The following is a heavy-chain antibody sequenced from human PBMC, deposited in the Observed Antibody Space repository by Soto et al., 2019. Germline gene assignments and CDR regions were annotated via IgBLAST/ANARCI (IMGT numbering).Heavy chain of an antibody. J-gene: IGHJ6*02. Sequence: PSETLSLTCTVSGGSISSYYWSWIRQPPGKGLEWIGYIYYSGSTNYNPSLKSRVTISVDTSKNQFSLKLSSVTAADTAVYYCARGSSSSRYYYYGMDVWGQGTTVTVSS. V-gene: IGHV4-59*01. CDR3: ARGSSSSRYYYYGMDV. CDR1: GGSISSYY. D-gene: IGHD6-6*01. CDR2: IYYSGST.